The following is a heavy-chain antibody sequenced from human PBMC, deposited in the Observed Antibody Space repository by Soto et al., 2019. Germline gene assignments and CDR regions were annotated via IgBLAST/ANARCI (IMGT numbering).Heavy chain of an antibody. CDR2: ISSSSSYT. CDR1: GFTFSDYY. CDR3: ARDPRGYSGYDRGGMDV. D-gene: IGHD5-12*01. J-gene: IGHJ6*02. V-gene: IGHV3-11*05. Sequence: PGGSLRLSCAASGFTFSDYYMSWIRQAPGKGLEWVSYISSSSSYTNYADSVKGRFTISRDNAKNSLYLQMNSLRAEDTAVYYCARDPRGYSGYDRGGMDVWGQGTTVTVSS.